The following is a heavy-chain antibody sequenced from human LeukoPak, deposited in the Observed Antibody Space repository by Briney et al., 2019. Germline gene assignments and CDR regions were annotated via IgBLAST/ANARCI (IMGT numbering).Heavy chain of an antibody. Sequence: GGSPRLSCAASGFTFSSYAMHWVRQAPGKGLEWVAVISYDGSNKYYADSVKGRFTISRDNSKNTLYLQMNSLRAEDTAVYYCARSWVVDDAFDIWGQGTMVTVSS. CDR3: ARSWVVDDAFDI. D-gene: IGHD2-15*01. CDR2: ISYDGSNK. CDR1: GFTFSSYA. J-gene: IGHJ3*02. V-gene: IGHV3-30-3*01.